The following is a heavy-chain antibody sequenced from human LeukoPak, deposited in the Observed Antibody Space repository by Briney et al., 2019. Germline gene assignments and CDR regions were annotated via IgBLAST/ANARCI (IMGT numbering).Heavy chain of an antibody. V-gene: IGHV4-59*12. CDR3: ARGGTSPRQYYFDY. Sequence: SETLSLTCTVSGGSISSYYWSWIRQPPGKGLEWIGYIYYSGSTNYNPSLKSRVTISVDRSKNQFSLKLSSVTAADTAVYYCARGGTSPRQYYFDYWGQGTLVTVSS. D-gene: IGHD3-16*01. CDR1: GGSISSYY. CDR2: IYYSGST. J-gene: IGHJ4*02.